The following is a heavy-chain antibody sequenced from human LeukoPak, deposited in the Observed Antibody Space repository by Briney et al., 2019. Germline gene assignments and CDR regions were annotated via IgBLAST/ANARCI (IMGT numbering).Heavy chain of an antibody. Sequence: SETLSLTCTVSGGPISSYYWSWIRQPAGKGLEWIGRIYTSGSTNYNPSLKSRVTMSVDTSKNQFSLKLSSVTAADTAVYYCARGGVIYCSSTSCSHDAFDIWGQGTMVTVSS. CDR1: GGPISSYY. V-gene: IGHV4-4*07. CDR2: IYTSGST. J-gene: IGHJ3*02. CDR3: ARGGVIYCSSTSCSHDAFDI. D-gene: IGHD2-2*01.